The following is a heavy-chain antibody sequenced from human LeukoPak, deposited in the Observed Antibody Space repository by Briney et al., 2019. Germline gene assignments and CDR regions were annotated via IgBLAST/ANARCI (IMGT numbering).Heavy chain of an antibody. CDR3: ARDKGKSYDSSGYYYAY. V-gene: IGHV1-2*02. J-gene: IGHJ4*02. Sequence: ASVKVSCKAFGYTFTGYYMHWVRQAPGQGLEWMGWINPNSGGTNFAQKFQGRVTMTRDTSITTAYMELSRLRSDDTAVYYCARDKGKSYDSSGYYYAYWGQGTLVTVSS. D-gene: IGHD3-22*01. CDR2: INPNSGGT. CDR1: GYTFTGYY.